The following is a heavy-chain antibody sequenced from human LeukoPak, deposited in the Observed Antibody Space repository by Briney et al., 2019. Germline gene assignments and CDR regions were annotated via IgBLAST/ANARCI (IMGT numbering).Heavy chain of an antibody. CDR1: GFTFDDYA. CDR2: ISWNSGSI. CDR3: AKDSKERRFGELLSGGFDY. D-gene: IGHD3-10*01. J-gene: IGHJ4*02. Sequence: GGSLRLSCAASGFTFDDYAMHWVRQAPGKGLEWVSGISWNSGSIGYADSVKGRFTISRDNAKNSLYLQMNSLRAEDTALYYCAKDSKERRFGELLSGGFDYWGQGTLVTVSS. V-gene: IGHV3-9*01.